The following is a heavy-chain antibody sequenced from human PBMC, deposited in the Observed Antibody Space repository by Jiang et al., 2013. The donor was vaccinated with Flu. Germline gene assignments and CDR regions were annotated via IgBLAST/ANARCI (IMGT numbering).Heavy chain of an antibody. CDR2: IYYSGST. CDR1: GGSISSYY. Sequence: LVKPSETLSLTCTVSGGSISSYYWSWIRQPPGKGLEWIGYIYYSGSTNYNPSLKSRVTISVDTSQNQFSLKLSSVTAADTAIYYCARHMGGLWSANNYYGMDVWGKGTTVTVSS. CDR3: ARHMGGLWSANNYYGMDV. D-gene: IGHD3-3*01. V-gene: IGHV4-59*08. J-gene: IGHJ6*04.